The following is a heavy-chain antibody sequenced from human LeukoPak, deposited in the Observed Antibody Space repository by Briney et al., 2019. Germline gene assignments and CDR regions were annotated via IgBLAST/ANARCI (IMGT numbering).Heavy chain of an antibody. CDR2: IYYSGST. CDR3: ASVSSMEEGPDY. D-gene: IGHD2-8*01. Sequence: SETLSLTCTVSGGSISSYYWSWIRQPPGKGLEWIGYIYYSGSTNYNPSLKRRVPISVDTSKNQFSPKLSSVTAADTAAYYCASVSSMEEGPDYWGQGTLVTVSS. V-gene: IGHV4-59*01. CDR1: GGSISSYY. J-gene: IGHJ4*02.